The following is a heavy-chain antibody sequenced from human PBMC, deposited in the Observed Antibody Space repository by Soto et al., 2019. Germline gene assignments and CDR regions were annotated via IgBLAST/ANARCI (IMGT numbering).Heavy chain of an antibody. V-gene: IGHV3-33*05. J-gene: IGHJ4*02. D-gene: IGHD2-15*01. CDR3: AKGCLGGGNCFYIDH. CDR1: GFSFSSYG. Sequence: QVQLVESGGGVVQPGRSLRLSCAASGFSFSSYGMHWVRQAPGKGLEWVAIISYDGSTIYYEDSVKGRFTISRDNSKNTLYLQMNSLRTEDTAVYYCAKGCLGGGNCFYIDHWGQGTLVTVSS. CDR2: ISYDGSTI.